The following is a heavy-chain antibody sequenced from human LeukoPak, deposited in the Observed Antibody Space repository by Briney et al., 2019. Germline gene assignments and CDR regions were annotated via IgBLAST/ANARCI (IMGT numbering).Heavy chain of an antibody. Sequence: SQTLSLTCTVSGGSISSGGYYWSWIRQHPGKGLEWIGYIYYSGSTYYNPSLKSRVTISVDTSKSQFSLKLSSVTAADTAVYYCARMSDLEWLSNWFDPWGQGTLVTVSS. CDR1: GGSISSGGYY. J-gene: IGHJ5*02. CDR3: ARMSDLEWLSNWFDP. CDR2: IYYSGST. V-gene: IGHV4-31*03. D-gene: IGHD3-3*01.